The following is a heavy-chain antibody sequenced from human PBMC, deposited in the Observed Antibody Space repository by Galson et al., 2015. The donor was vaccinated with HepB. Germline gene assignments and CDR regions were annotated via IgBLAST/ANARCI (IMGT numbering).Heavy chain of an antibody. D-gene: IGHD2-15*01. V-gene: IGHV1-18*01. CDR2: INTYNRAT. CDR1: GYAFSTYS. CDR3: ARGALVVGAGATQNNWFAP. Sequence: SVKVSCKASGYAFSTYSITWVRQAPGQGLEWMGWINTYNRATKYAQKFQGRVTLTADTSTSTAYMELRSLRSDDTAVYFCARGALVVGAGATQNNWFAPWGQGTLVTVSS. J-gene: IGHJ5*02.